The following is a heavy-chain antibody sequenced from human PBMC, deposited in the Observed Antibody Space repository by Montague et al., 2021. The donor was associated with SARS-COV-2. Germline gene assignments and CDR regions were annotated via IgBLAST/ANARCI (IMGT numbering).Heavy chain of an antibody. Sequence: SETLSLTCTVSGGSISSYYWSWIRQPPGKGLDWIGYIYYSGSTNSNPSLKSRVTISLDTSKNQFSLKLSSVTAADTAVYYCARTPGQIAGDAFDIWGQGTMVTVSS. CDR1: GGSISSYY. CDR2: IYYSGST. D-gene: IGHD2-21*01. CDR3: ARTPGQIAGDAFDI. V-gene: IGHV4-59*01. J-gene: IGHJ3*02.